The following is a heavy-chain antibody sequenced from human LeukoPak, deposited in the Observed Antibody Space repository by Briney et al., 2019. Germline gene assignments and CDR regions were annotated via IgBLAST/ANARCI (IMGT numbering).Heavy chain of an antibody. CDR3: ARETVDGPATEN. V-gene: IGHV4-4*07. D-gene: IGHD1-26*01. CDR2: IFSTGTT. CDR1: SGSMCSYY. Sequence: SETLSLTCTVSSGSMCSYYWSWLRQPAGKGLEWIGRIFSTGTTNYNPSLKSRVTMSVDTSKKQFFLKLRSVTAADTAIYYCARETVDGPATENWGQGTLVTVSS. J-gene: IGHJ4*02.